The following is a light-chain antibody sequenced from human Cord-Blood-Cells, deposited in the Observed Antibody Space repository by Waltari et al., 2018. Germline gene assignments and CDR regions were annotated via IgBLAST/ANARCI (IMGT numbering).Light chain of an antibody. CDR3: QQYNNWPPWT. CDR2: GAS. Sequence: IVMTQSQATLSASPGERATLSCRASQSVSSNLAWYQQKPGQAPRLLIYGASTRATGIPARFSGSGSGTEFTLTISSLQSEDFAVYYCQQYNNWPPWTFGQGTKVEIK. J-gene: IGKJ1*01. CDR1: QSVSSN. V-gene: IGKV3-15*01.